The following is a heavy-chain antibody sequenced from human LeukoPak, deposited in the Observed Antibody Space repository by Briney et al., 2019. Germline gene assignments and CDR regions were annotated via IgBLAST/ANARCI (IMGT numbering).Heavy chain of an antibody. CDR3: ATNIGSSGWYGGSFDY. J-gene: IGHJ4*02. V-gene: IGHV3-53*01. Sequence: GGSLRLSCAASGFTVSSNYMSWVRQAPGKRLEWVSVIYSGGSTYYADSVKGRFTISRDNSKNTLYLQMNSLIAEDTAVYYCATNIGSSGWYGGSFDYWGQETLVTVSS. CDR2: IYSGGST. D-gene: IGHD6-19*01. CDR1: GFTVSSNY.